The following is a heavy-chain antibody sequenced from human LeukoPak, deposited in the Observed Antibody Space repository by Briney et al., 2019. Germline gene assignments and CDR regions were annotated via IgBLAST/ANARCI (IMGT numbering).Heavy chain of an antibody. V-gene: IGHV3-66*03. J-gene: IGHJ3*01. CDR2: IYSDNT. CDR1: GFTVSSNS. CDR3: ARDILEWFYRGEGFDF. Sequence: GGSLRLSCTVSGFTVSSNSMSWVRQAPGKGLEWVSFIYSDNTHYSDSVKGRFTISRDNSKNTMFLQMNSLRPEDTAVYYCARDILEWFYRGEGFDFWGQGTMVTVSS. D-gene: IGHD3-3*01.